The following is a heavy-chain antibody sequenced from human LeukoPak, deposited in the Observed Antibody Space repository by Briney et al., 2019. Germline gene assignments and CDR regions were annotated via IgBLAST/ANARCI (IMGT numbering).Heavy chain of an antibody. CDR2: ISGSGGST. CDR1: GFTFSSYA. Sequence: GGSLRLSCAASGFTFSSYAMSWVRQAPGKGLEWVSCISGSGGSTYYADSVKGRFTISRDNSKNTLYLQMNSMRAEDTAVYYSAKDWEAGYQPPSGIDSWGQGTLVTVSS. CDR3: AKDWEAGYQPPSGIDS. V-gene: IGHV3-23*01. J-gene: IGHJ4*02. D-gene: IGHD2-2*01.